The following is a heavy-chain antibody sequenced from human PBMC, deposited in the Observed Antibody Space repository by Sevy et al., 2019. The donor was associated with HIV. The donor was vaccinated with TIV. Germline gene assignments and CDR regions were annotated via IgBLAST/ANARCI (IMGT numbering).Heavy chain of an antibody. CDR1: GFIFTNYG. D-gene: IGHD2-15*01. CDR3: AKGSRATGSAFDI. J-gene: IGHJ3*02. V-gene: IGHV3-30*18. Sequence: LSLTCAASGFIFTNYGMHWVRQAPGKGLEWVAVISHDGSLKYYADSVRGRVTISRDSSKNTVSLQRNSLRLEDTAVYYCAKGSRATGSAFDIWGQGTMVTVSS. CDR2: ISHDGSLK.